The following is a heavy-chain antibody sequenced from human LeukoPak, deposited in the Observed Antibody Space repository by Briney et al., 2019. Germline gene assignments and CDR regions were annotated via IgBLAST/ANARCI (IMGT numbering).Heavy chain of an antibody. CDR1: GFTVSSNY. V-gene: IGHV3-21*04. D-gene: IGHD6-19*01. CDR3: ANPPGRLSGWYDFDY. Sequence: PGGSLRLSCAASGFTVSSNYMSWVRQAPGKGLEWVSRISWNSGSIGYADSVKGRFTISRDNAKNSLYLQMNSLRAEDTAVYYCANPPGRLSGWYDFDYWGQGTLVTVSS. CDR2: ISWNSGSI. J-gene: IGHJ4*02.